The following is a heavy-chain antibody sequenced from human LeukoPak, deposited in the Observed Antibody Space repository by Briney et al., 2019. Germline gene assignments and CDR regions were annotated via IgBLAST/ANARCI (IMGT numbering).Heavy chain of an antibody. J-gene: IGHJ3*01. V-gene: IGHV4-4*09. CDR3: ARDLYDILTGTHAFDV. CDR2: IYTSGST. Sequence: SETLSLTCTVSGGSISSYYWSWIRQPPGKGLEWIGYIYTSGSTNYNPSLKSRVTVSVDTSKNQFSLKLSSVTAADTAVYYCARDLYDILTGTHAFDVWGQGTMVTVSS. D-gene: IGHD3-9*01. CDR1: GGSISSYY.